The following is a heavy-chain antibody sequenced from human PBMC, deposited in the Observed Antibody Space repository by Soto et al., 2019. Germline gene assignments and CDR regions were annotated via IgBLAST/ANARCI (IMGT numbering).Heavy chain of an antibody. CDR3: AREWEGYCDY. D-gene: IGHD1-26*01. V-gene: IGHV4-59*01. Sequence: PSETLSLSSTVSGGSISSYYWSWIRQHPGKGLEWIGYIYYSGSTNYNPSLKSRVTISVDTSKNQFSLKLSSVTAADTAVYYCAREWEGYCDYCGQGTLVTVSS. CDR1: GGSISSYY. J-gene: IGHJ4*02. CDR2: IYYSGST.